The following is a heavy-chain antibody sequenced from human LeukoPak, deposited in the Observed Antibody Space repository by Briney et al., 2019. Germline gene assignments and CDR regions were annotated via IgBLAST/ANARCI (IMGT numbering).Heavy chain of an antibody. CDR1: GYTFTGYY. V-gene: IGHV1-69*05. CDR3: ARETGLRFHRFDP. D-gene: IGHD3-3*01. Sequence: SVKVSCKASGYTFTGYYMHWVRQAPGQGLEWMGGIIPIFGTANYAQKFQGRVTITTDESTSTAYMELSSLRSEDTAVYYCARETGLRFHRFDPWGQGTLVTVSS. J-gene: IGHJ5*02. CDR2: IIPIFGTA.